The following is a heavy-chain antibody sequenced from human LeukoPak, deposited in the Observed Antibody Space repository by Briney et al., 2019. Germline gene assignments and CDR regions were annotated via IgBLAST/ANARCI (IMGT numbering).Heavy chain of an antibody. V-gene: IGHV1-2*02. CDR1: GYTFTGYY. J-gene: IGHJ3*02. CDR2: INPNSGGT. CDR3: ARAGVWDYSDTSGYHNGAFDI. Sequence: ASVRVSCKASGYTFTGYYMHWVRQAPGQGLEWMGWINPNSGGTNYAQKFQGRVTMTRDTSISTAYMELSRLRSDDTALYYCARAGVWDYSDTSGYHNGAFDIWGQGTMVTVTS. D-gene: IGHD3-22*01.